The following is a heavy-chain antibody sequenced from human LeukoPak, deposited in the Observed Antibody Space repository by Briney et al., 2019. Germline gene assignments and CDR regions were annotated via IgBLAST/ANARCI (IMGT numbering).Heavy chain of an antibody. D-gene: IGHD4-23*01. V-gene: IGHV3-74*01. Sequence: QPGGSLRLPCAASGFTFRRYWMHWVRQAPGKGLVWVSHINSDGSSTTYADSVKGRFTISRDNAKNTLYLQMNTLRVEDTAVYYCANYGGNSPFWGQGTLVTVSS. CDR3: ANYGGNSPF. CDR2: INSDGSST. J-gene: IGHJ4*02. CDR1: GFTFRRYW.